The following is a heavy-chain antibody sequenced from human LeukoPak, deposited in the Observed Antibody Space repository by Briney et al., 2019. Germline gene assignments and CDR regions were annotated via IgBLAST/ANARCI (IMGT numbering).Heavy chain of an antibody. CDR2: TYYRSKWYN. J-gene: IGHJ4*02. CDR1: GDSVSGNSAA. V-gene: IGHV6-1*01. CDR3: ARALRLGWTGVDY. Sequence: SQTLSLTCAISGDSVSGNSAAWNWIRQSPSRGLEWLGRTYYRSKWYNDYAVSVKSRTTINPDTSKNQFSLQLNSVTPEDTAVYYCARALRLGWTGVDYWGQGTLVTVSS. D-gene: IGHD6-19*01.